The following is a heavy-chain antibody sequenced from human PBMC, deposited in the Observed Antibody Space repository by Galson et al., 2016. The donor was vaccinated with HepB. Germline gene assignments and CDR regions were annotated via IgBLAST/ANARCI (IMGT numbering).Heavy chain of an antibody. V-gene: IGHV3-7*03. Sequence: SLRLSCAASGFTFSRFWMNWVRQAPGKGLGWVARIKEDGSTSFYADSVKGRFTSSRDNVENSLSLQMNSLRAEDTALYYCAKNSSAYYYVSFYYYAMDVWGQGTTVTVSS. CDR1: GFTFSRFW. CDR2: IKEDGSTS. J-gene: IGHJ6*02. D-gene: IGHD3-22*01. CDR3: AKNSSAYYYVSFYYYAMDV.